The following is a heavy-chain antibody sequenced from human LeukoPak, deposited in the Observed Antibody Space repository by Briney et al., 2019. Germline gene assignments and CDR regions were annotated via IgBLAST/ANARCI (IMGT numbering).Heavy chain of an antibody. D-gene: IGHD5-12*01. CDR3: AVHGGYSWFDP. Sequence: GGSLRLSCAASGFNFTNAWMSWVRQGPGKGPEWVARIRSKTDGGTIEDAEPVRGRFTISRDDSQSVLYLEMTSLKTEDTGVYYCAVHGGYSWFDPWGQGTLVSVAS. CDR2: IRSKTDGGTI. V-gene: IGHV3-15*01. CDR1: GFNFTNAW. J-gene: IGHJ5*02.